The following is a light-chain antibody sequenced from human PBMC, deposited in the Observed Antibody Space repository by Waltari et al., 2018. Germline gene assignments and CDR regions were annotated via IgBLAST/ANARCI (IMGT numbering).Light chain of an antibody. Sequence: DIVMTQSPDFLAVSLGERATINCKSSQSLFSTSNSKTYISWYQQKPGQPPKLLIYWASPRGSGVPDRFSGSGSGTDVTLTISSLQAEDVAVYYCHHYYIPPLTFGQGTRLEIK. CDR3: HHYYIPPLT. CDR2: WAS. J-gene: IGKJ5*01. CDR1: QSLFSTSNSKTY. V-gene: IGKV4-1*01.